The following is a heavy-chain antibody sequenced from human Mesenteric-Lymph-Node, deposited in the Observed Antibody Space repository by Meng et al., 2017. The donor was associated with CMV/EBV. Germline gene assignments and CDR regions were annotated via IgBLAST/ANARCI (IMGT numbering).Heavy chain of an antibody. V-gene: IGHV3-30*02. CDR2: IRYDGSYK. CDR1: GFSVSGIA. Sequence: GESLKISCAASGFSVSGIAMHWVRQAPGKGLEWVAFIRYDGSYKYYADSVKGRFTISRDNSKNTLYLQMNSLTAEDTAVYYCATGGGADYWGQGTLVTVSS. CDR3: ATGGGADY. D-gene: IGHD2-8*02. J-gene: IGHJ4*02.